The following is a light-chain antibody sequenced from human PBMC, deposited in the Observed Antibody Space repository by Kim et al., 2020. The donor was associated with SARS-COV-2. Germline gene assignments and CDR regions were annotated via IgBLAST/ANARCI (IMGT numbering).Light chain of an antibody. J-gene: IGKJ4*01. V-gene: IGKV3-11*01. Sequence: EIVLTQSPATLSLSPGERATLSCRASESIGNHLAWYQHKPGQAPRLLVYDASKRASGIPARFTGSGSGTDFTLTISTLEPDDFAVYYCQQRRSWPPLTFGGGTKVDIK. CDR3: QQRRSWPPLT. CDR2: DAS. CDR1: ESIGNH.